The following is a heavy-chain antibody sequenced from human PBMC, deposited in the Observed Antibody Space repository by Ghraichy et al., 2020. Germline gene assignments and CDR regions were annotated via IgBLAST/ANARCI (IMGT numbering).Heavy chain of an antibody. CDR3: ARSPVISVQGRDHYYYMDV. V-gene: IGHV3-48*02. CDR1: GFTFNSYS. J-gene: IGHJ6*03. Sequence: GGSLRLSCAASGFTFNSYSMNWVRQAPGKGLKWVSFIDPSSSTKYYAGSVRGRFTISRDNAKNSLYLQMNSLRDEDAAVYFCARSPVISVQGRDHYYYMDVWGKGTTVTVS. CDR2: IDPSSSTK. D-gene: IGHD2-21*01.